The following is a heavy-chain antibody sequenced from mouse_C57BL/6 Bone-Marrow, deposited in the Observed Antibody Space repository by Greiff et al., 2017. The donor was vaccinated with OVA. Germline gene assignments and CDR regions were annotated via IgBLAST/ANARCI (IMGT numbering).Heavy chain of an antibody. Sequence: EVQRVESGPGLVKPSQSLSLTCSVTGYSITSGYYWNWIRQFPGNKLEWMGYISYDGSNNYNPSLKNRISITRDTSKNQFFLKLNSVTTEDTATYYCARDTRVAMDYWGQGTSVTVSS. CDR1: GYSITSGYY. CDR3: ARDTRVAMDY. D-gene: IGHD2-12*01. CDR2: ISYDGSN. V-gene: IGHV3-6*01. J-gene: IGHJ4*01.